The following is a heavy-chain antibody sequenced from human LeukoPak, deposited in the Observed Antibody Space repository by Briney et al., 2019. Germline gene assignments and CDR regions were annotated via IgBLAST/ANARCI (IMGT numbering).Heavy chain of an antibody. J-gene: IGHJ4*02. CDR1: GYTLTELS. Sequence: ASVKVSCKVSGYTLTELSMHWVRQAPGQGLEWMGWINPNTGGTNYAQKFQGRVTMTRDTSISTAYMELSRLRSDDTAVYYCARDRCSSTSCFDYWGQGTLVTVSS. V-gene: IGHV1-2*02. D-gene: IGHD2-2*01. CDR3: ARDRCSSTSCFDY. CDR2: INPNTGGT.